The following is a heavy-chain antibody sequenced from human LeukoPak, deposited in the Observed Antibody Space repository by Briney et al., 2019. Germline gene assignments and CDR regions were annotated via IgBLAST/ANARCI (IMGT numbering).Heavy chain of an antibody. V-gene: IGHV3-7*01. CDR3: ARHDYGDYVWENGFDP. Sequence: GGSLRLSCAASGFTFSTCWMSWVRQAPGKGLEWVANIKQDGSETYYVDSVQGRFTIARDNAKNSLYLQMNSMRAEDTAMYYCARHDYGDYVWENGFDPWGQGTLVTVSS. CDR1: GFTFSTCW. CDR2: IKQDGSET. D-gene: IGHD4-17*01. J-gene: IGHJ5*02.